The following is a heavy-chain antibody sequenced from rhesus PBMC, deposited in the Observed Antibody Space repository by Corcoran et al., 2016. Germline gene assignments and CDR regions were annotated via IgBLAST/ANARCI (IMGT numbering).Heavy chain of an antibody. D-gene: IGHD5-24*01. Sequence: QVQLQESGPGLVTPSATLSLTCAVSGASISSSNWWSWIRQAHGQGLELIGYIYGGRGSTIYNPSLNSRVTMSTDTSKNQCSLKVSAVAAADTAVYYCASQRYSGYSCFDDWGQGVLVTVSS. CDR2: IYGGRGST. CDR3: ASQRYSGYSCFDD. J-gene: IGHJ4*01. CDR1: GASISSSNW. V-gene: IGHV4S7*01.